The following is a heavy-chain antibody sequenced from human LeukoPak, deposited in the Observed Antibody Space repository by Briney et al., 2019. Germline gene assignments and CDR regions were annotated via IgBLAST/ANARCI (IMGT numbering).Heavy chain of an antibody. V-gene: IGHV3-74*01. D-gene: IGHD6-19*01. CDR2: INSDGSGI. CDR1: GFTFSSFR. J-gene: IGHJ4*02. CDR3: ARDGSGLGY. Sequence: GGSLRLSCAAFGFTFSSFRMHWVRQAPGKGLEWVSRINSDGSGISYAGSVKGRFTISRDNAKNTLYLQMNSLRAEDTAVYYCARDGSGLGYWGQGTLVTVSS.